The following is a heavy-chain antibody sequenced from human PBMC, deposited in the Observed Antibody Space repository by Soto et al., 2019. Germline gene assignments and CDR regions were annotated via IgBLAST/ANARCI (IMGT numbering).Heavy chain of an antibody. V-gene: IGHV1-3*01. CDR2: INAGNGNT. Sequence: ASVKVSCKASGNTFSNYYIHWVRQAPGQRLEWMGWINAGNGNTKYSQKFQGRVTITRDTSASTVYMELSSLRSEDTAVYYCARDYYYDSPVAFDYWGQGTLVTVSS. CDR3: ARDYYYDSPVAFDY. D-gene: IGHD3-22*01. CDR1: GNTFSNYY. J-gene: IGHJ4*02.